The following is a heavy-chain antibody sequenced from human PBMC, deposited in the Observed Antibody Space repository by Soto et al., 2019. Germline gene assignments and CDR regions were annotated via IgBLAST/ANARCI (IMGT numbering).Heavy chain of an antibody. D-gene: IGHD3-10*01. J-gene: IGHJ4*02. CDR2: INHSGST. V-gene: IGHV4-34*01. CDR3: ARGLLLDY. CDR1: GGSFSGYY. Sequence: SETLSLTCAVYGGSFSGYYWSWIRQPPGKGLEWIGEINHSGSTNYNPSLKSRVTISVDTSKNQFSLKLSSVTAADTAVYYCARGLLLDYWGQGTLVTVSS.